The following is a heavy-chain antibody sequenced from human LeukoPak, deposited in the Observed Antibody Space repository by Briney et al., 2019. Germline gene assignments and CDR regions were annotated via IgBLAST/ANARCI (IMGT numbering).Heavy chain of an antibody. CDR1: GGSNSSYY. CDR3: ARVSHYGSGSYDY. V-gene: IGHV4-59*01. D-gene: IGHD3-10*01. J-gene: IGHJ4*02. Sequence: SETLSLTCTVSGGSNSSYYWSWIRQPPGKGLEWIGYIYYSGSTNYNPSLKSRVTISVDTSKNQFSLKLSSVTAADTAVYYCARVSHYGSGSYDYWGQGTLVTVSS. CDR2: IYYSGST.